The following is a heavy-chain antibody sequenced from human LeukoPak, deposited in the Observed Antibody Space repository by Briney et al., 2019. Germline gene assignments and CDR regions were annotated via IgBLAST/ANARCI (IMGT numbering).Heavy chain of an antibody. CDR3: ARSSHSSSWQSDY. Sequence: GGSLRLSCAASGFTFSSYSMNWVRQPPGKGLEWVSSISSSSSYIYYADSVKGRFTISRDNAKNSLYLQMNSLRAEYTAVYYCARSSHSSSWQSDYWGQGTLVTVSS. V-gene: IGHV3-21*01. D-gene: IGHD6-13*01. CDR2: ISSSSSYI. J-gene: IGHJ4*02. CDR1: GFTFSSYS.